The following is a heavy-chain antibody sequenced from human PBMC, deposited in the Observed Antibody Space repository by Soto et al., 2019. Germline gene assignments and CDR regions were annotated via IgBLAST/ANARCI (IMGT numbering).Heavy chain of an antibody. CDR1: GFTFSAHY. V-gene: IGHV3-72*01. CDR2: IRNKANSYTT. CDR3: TRVMAAAQFDY. Sequence: GGSLRLSCAASGFTFSAHYMDWVRQAPGKGLEWVGRIRNKANSYTTEYAASVKGRFTISRDDSKNSLYLQMNSLKTEDTAVYFCTRVMAAAQFDYWGQGTLVTVS. D-gene: IGHD6-13*01. J-gene: IGHJ4*02.